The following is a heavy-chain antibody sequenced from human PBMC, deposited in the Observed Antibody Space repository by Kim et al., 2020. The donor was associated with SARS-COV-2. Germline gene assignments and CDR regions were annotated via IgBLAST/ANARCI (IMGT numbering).Heavy chain of an antibody. J-gene: IGHJ2*01. Sequence: SETLSLTCTVSGGSISSYYWSWIRQPPGKGLEWIGYIYYSVITNYNPSLKSRVTISVDTSKNQFSLKLSSVTAADTAVYYCARDRGALLGIHWYLDLWDR. CDR1: GGSISSYY. V-gene: IGHV4-59*13. CDR2: IYYSVIT. D-gene: IGHD7-27*01. CDR3: ARDRGALLGIHWYLDL.